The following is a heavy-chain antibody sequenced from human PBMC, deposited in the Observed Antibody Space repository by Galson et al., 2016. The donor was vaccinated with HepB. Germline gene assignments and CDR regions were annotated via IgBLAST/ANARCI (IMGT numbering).Heavy chain of an antibody. CDR1: GGSINTSADY. D-gene: IGHD3-10*01. V-gene: IGHV4-39*07. J-gene: IGHJ6*02. CDR3: ARATTLSYYGMDV. CDR2: IYYSGST. Sequence: SETLSLTCTVSGGSINTSADYWGWIRQPPGKGLQWIGNIYYSGSTYYNPSLKRRVFISVDTSKNQLSLELTSVTVADTALYYCARATTLSYYGMDVWGQGTTVTVSS.